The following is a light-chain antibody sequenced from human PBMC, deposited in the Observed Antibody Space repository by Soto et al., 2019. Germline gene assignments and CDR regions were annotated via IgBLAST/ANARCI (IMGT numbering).Light chain of an antibody. V-gene: IGKV3-11*01. CDR3: QQYGSSLLT. Sequence: EIVLTQSPATVSFSPWERSTLSFMASQSVSSYLAWYQQKPGQAPRLLIYDASNRATGIPARFSGSGSGTDFTLTISSLEPEDFAVYYCQQYGSSLLTFGQGTRLEIK. J-gene: IGKJ5*01. CDR1: QSVSSY. CDR2: DAS.